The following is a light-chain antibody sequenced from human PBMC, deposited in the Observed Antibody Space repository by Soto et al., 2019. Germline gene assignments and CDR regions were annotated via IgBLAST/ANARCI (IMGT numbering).Light chain of an antibody. Sequence: EIVLTQSPATLSLSPGETATLSCRASQSISNYLAWYQHKPGQAPRLLLFEATSRATSIAARFSGSGSGTDFTLTISGLEAEDFAIYYCQKRGNWPQFGQGTRLEIK. CDR1: QSISNY. CDR2: EAT. CDR3: QKRGNWPQ. J-gene: IGKJ5*01. V-gene: IGKV3-11*01.